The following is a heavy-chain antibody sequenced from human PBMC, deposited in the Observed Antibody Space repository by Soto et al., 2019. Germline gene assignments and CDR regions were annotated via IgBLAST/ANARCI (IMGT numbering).Heavy chain of an antibody. V-gene: IGHV1-2*04. CDR1: GYTFTGYY. Sequence: ASVKVSCKASGYTFTGYYMHWVRQAPGQGLEWMGWINPNSGGTNYAQKFQGWVTMTRDTSISTAYMELSRLRSDDTAVYYCARAKPLVRGTSRYYYYMDVWGKGTTVTVSS. J-gene: IGHJ6*03. D-gene: IGHD3-10*01. CDR3: ARAKPLVRGTSRYYYYMDV. CDR2: INPNSGGT.